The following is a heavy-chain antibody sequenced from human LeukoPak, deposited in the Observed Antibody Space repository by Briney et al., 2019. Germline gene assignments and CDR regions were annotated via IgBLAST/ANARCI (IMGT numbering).Heavy chain of an antibody. CDR1: GFTFSSYA. Sequence: GGSLRLSCAASGFTFSSYAMSWVRQAPGKGLEWVSGISGSGGSTDFADSVKGRFTLSRDNSKNTLYLQMNSLRAEDTAVYYCAKDTVRYTEWGQGTLVTVSS. CDR3: AKDTVRYTE. V-gene: IGHV3-23*01. D-gene: IGHD1-1*01. J-gene: IGHJ4*02. CDR2: ISGSGGST.